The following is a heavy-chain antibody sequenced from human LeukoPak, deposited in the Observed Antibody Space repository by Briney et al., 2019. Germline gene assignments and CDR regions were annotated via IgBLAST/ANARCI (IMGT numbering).Heavy chain of an antibody. Sequence: GGSLRLSCAASGLSITDYYMSWIRQAPGGGLQWIAYISSVTSAIHYANSMKGRFTMSRDNAKNSLYLQMNSLRAEDTAVYYCARDGTGSSVFDYWGQGTLVTVSS. CDR1: GLSITDYY. V-gene: IGHV3-11*04. D-gene: IGHD1-14*01. J-gene: IGHJ4*02. CDR2: ISSVTSAI. CDR3: ARDGTGSSVFDY.